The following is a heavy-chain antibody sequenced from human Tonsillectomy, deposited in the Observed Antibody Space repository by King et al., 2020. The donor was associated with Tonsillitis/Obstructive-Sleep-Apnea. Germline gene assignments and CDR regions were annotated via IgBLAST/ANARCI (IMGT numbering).Heavy chain of an antibody. CDR3: ARDTVVDKNYYYYMDV. CDR1: GGSISSYY. V-gene: IGHV4-59*01. D-gene: IGHD3-22*01. CDR2: IYYSGST. Sequence: QLQESGPGLVKPSETLSLTCTVSGGSISSYYWSWIRQPPGKGLEWIGYIYYSGSTNYNPSLKSRVTISVDTSKNQFSLKLSSVTAADTAVYYCARDTVVDKNYYYYMDVWGKGTTVNVSS. J-gene: IGHJ6*03.